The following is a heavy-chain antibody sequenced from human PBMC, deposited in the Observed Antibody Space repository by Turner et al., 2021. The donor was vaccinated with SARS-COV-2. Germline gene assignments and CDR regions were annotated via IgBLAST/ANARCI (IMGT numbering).Heavy chain of an antibody. CDR3: ARDRIVRNWNDVPKPMYGMDV. CDR1: GFTFSSYN. CDR2: ISSSRSYI. Sequence: EVQLVESGGGLVKPGGSLRLSCAASGFTFSSYNMNWVRQAPGKGLEWVSSISSSRSYIYYADSGKGRFTISRDNAKNSLYLQMNSLRAEDTAVYYCARDRIVRNWNDVPKPMYGMDVWGQGTTVTDSS. J-gene: IGHJ6*02. V-gene: IGHV3-21*01. D-gene: IGHD1-20*01.